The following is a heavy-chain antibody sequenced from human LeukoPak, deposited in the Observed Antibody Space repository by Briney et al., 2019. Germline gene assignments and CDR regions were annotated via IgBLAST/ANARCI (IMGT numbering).Heavy chain of an antibody. V-gene: IGHV4-31*03. J-gene: IGHJ6*02. D-gene: IGHD3-22*01. CDR3: ARTQLSWDYYDSSEKYYYYGMDV. CDR1: GGSISSGGYY. CDR2: IYYSGST. Sequence: SETLSLTCTVSGGSISSGGYYWSWIRQHPGKGLEWIGYIYYSGSTYYNPSLKSRVTISVDTSKNQFSLKLSSVTAADTAVYYCARTQLSWDYYDSSEKYYYYGMDVWGQGTTVTVSS.